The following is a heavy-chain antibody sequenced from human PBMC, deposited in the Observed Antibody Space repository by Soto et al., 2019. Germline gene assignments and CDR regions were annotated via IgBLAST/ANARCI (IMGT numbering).Heavy chain of an antibody. V-gene: IGHV3-9*01. D-gene: IGHD5-18*01. CDR1: GFTFDDYA. J-gene: IGHJ4*02. CDR3: AKDSGYSYGNVDY. CDR2: ISWNSGSI. Sequence: EVQLVESGGGLVQPGRSLRLSCAASGFTFDDYAMHWVRQAPGKGLEWVSGISWNSGSIGYADSVKGRFTISRDNAKNSLCLQMNSLRAEDTALYYCAKDSGYSYGNVDYWGQGTLVTVSS.